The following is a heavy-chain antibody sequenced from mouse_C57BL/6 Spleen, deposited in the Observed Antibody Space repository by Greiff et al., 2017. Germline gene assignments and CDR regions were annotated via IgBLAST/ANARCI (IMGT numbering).Heavy chain of an antibody. Sequence: EVQLQQSGPELVKPGASVKISCKASGYTFTDYYMNWVKQSHGKSLEWIGDINPNNGGTSYNQKFKGKATLTVDKSSSTAYMELRSLTSEDSAVYYCASSGYAYYYAMDYWGQGTSVTVSS. D-gene: IGHD2-2*01. J-gene: IGHJ4*01. CDR2: INPNNGGT. V-gene: IGHV1-26*01. CDR3: ASSGYAYYYAMDY. CDR1: GYTFTDYY.